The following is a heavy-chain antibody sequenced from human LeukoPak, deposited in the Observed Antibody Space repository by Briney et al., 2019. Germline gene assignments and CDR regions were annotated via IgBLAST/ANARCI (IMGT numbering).Heavy chain of an antibody. D-gene: IGHD2-15*01. CDR1: GFTFSSYG. J-gene: IGHJ4*02. V-gene: IGHV3-30*02. CDR3: ARVGRIVVVVAARSFDY. CDR2: IRYDGGNK. Sequence: GGSLRLSCAASGFTFSSYGMHWVRQAPGKGLEWVAFIRYDGGNKYYADSVKGRFTISRDNAQNSLYLQMNSLRAEDTAVYYCARVGRIVVVVAARSFDYWGQGTLVTVSS.